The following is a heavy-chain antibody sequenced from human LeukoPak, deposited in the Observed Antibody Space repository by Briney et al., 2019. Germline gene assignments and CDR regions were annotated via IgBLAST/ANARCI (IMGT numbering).Heavy chain of an antibody. D-gene: IGHD3-3*01. CDR3: ARGPTYSDFWSATAY. CDR1: GFIFDDYG. J-gene: IGHJ4*02. V-gene: IGHV3-20*04. CDR2: INWNGGST. Sequence: PGGSLRLSCAVSGFIFDDYGMTWVRQAPGKGLEWVSGINWNGGSTGYADSVKGRFTISRDNAKNSLYLQMKSLRVEDTALYYCARGPTYSDFWSATAYWGPGSLVTVSS.